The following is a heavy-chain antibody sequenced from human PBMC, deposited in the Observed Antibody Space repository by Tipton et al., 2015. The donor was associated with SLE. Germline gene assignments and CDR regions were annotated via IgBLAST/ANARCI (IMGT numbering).Heavy chain of an antibody. CDR3: AAQLEPRDGFDY. CDR1: GFNFRRNW. Sequence: SLRLSCAASGFNFRRNWMHWVRQVPGKGLVWVSRMNSDGSNIFYSDSVKGRFTISRDNAKSTSYLQLSSLRAEDTAVYYCAAQLEPRDGFDYWGQGTLVTVSS. D-gene: IGHD1-1*01. CDR2: MNSDGSNI. V-gene: IGHV3-74*01. J-gene: IGHJ4*02.